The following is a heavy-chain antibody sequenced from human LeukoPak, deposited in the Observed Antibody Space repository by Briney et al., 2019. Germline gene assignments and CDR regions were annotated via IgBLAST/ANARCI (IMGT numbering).Heavy chain of an antibody. J-gene: IGHJ4*02. V-gene: IGHV1-8*03. CDR2: MNPNSGNT. D-gene: IGHD6-6*01. Sequence: ASVKVSCKASGYTFSNYDINWVRQATGQGLEWLGYMNPNSGNTGYAQKFQGRVTITIDISISTAYMELSSLRSEDTAVYYCARESMAARSFDYWGQGTLVTVSS. CDR3: ARESMAARSFDY. CDR1: GYTFSNYD.